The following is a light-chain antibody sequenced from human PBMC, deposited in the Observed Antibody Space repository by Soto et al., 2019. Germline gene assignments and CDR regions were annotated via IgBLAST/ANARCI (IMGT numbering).Light chain of an antibody. J-gene: IGKJ4*01. CDR1: QSVSSY. CDR2: DAS. V-gene: IGKV3-11*01. Sequence: EIVLTQSPATLSLSPGERATLSCRASQSVSSYLAWYQQKPGQAPRLLIYDASNRATGIPARFSGSGSGTDFTLTIRSLEPEDFAVYYCQQRSNWPPGALTFGGGTKVEIK. CDR3: QQRSNWPPGALT.